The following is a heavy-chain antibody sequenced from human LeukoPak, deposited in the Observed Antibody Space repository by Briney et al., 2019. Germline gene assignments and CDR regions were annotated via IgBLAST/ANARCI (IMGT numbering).Heavy chain of an antibody. CDR3: ARGWSGPLPDV. J-gene: IGHJ6*02. CDR1: GFTVSSNY. Sequence: GGSLRLSCAASGFTVSSNYMSWVRQAPGKGLEWVSVIYSGGSTYYADSVKGRFTISRDNSKNTLYLHMNSLRVEDTAVYYCARGWSGPLPDVWGQGTTVTVSS. CDR2: IYSGGST. D-gene: IGHD3-3*01. V-gene: IGHV3-66*01.